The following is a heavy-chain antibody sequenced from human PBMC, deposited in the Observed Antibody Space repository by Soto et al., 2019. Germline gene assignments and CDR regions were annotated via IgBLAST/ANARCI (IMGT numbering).Heavy chain of an antibody. CDR1: GGSFSGYY. CDR3: ARFDRSGWYFDY. D-gene: IGHD6-19*01. V-gene: IGHV4-34*01. Sequence: QVQLPQWGAGLLRPSETLSLTCAVYGGSFSGYYWSWIRQPPGKGLQWFGKINHIGTTNYNPSLKSRVTIPVDTSKHQFSLTLSSVTAADTAVYYCARFDRSGWYFDYWGQGNLVIVSS. CDR2: INHIGTT. J-gene: IGHJ4*02.